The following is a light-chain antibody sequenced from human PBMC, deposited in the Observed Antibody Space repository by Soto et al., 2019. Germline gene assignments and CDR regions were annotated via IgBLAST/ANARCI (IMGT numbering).Light chain of an antibody. J-gene: IGKJ4*01. CDR3: QQFNAYPLT. CDR1: QGISDY. V-gene: IGKV1-9*01. CDR2: GAS. Sequence: DIQLTQSPSFLSASVGDRVTISCRASQGISDYLAWYQQKPGKAPKLLIYGASHLQSGVPSRFSGSASGVEFTLSISSLQTEDFATYFGQQFNAYPLTFGGGTKLVIK.